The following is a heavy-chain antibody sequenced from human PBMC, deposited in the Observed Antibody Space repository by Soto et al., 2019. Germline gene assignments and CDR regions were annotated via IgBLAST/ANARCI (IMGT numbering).Heavy chain of an antibody. J-gene: IGHJ4*02. V-gene: IGHV3-7*05. CDR3: ARDRPIVYFNNDVGGY. Sequence: GGSLRLSCAASGFTFSRYWMSWVRQAPGKGLEWVANIKQDGSEKYYVDSMKGRFTISRDNTKNLLYLQMNSLRAEDTAIYYCARDRPIVYFNNDVGGYWGQGTLVTVSS. D-gene: IGHD2-8*01. CDR2: IKQDGSEK. CDR1: GFTFSRYW.